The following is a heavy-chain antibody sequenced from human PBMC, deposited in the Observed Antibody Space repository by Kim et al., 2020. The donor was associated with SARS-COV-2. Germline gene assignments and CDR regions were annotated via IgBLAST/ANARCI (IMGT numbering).Heavy chain of an antibody. V-gene: IGHV4-4*07. J-gene: IGHJ3*02. CDR3: ARGSLLLTDAFDI. D-gene: IGHD3-22*01. Sequence: YNPSLKSRVTMSVDTSKNQFSLKLSSVTAADTAVYYCARGSLLLTDAFDIWGQGTMVTVSS.